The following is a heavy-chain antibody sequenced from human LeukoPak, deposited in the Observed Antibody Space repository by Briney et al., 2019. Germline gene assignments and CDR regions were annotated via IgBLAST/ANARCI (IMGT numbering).Heavy chain of an antibody. J-gene: IGHJ4*02. V-gene: IGHV3-30*18. CDR2: ISYDGSNK. CDR3: AKTQTLYDSSGYYLGY. CDR1: GFTFSSYG. Sequence: GGSLRLSCAAPGFTFSSYGMHWVRQAPGKGLEWVAVISYDGSNKYYADSVKGRFTISRDNSKNTLYLQMNSLRAEDTAVYYCAKTQTLYDSSGYYLGYWGQGTLVTVSS. D-gene: IGHD3-22*01.